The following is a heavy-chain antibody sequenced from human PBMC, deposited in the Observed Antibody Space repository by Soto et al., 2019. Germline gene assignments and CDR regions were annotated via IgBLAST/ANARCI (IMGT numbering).Heavy chain of an antibody. J-gene: IGHJ4*02. V-gene: IGHV4-30-4*01. CDR2: IYYSGST. D-gene: IGHD3-9*01. CDR3: ARGPILTLYYFAY. Sequence: SETLSLTCTVSGGSISSGDYYWGWIRQPPGKGLEWIGYIYYSGSTYYNPSLKSRVTISVDTSKNQFSLKLSSVTAADTAVYYCARGPILTLYYFAYWGQGTLLTVSS. CDR1: GGSISSGDYY.